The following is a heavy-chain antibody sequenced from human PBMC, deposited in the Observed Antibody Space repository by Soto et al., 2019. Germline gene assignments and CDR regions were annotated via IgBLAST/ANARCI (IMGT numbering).Heavy chain of an antibody. J-gene: IGHJ4*02. Sequence: EASVKVSCKASGYTFTSYAMHWVRQAPGQRLEWMGWINAGNGNTKYSQKFQGRVTITRDTSASTAYMELSSLRSEDTAVYYCARAPIAARPDIDYWGQGTLVTVSS. V-gene: IGHV1-3*01. D-gene: IGHD6-6*01. CDR2: INAGNGNT. CDR3: ARAPIAARPDIDY. CDR1: GYTFTSYA.